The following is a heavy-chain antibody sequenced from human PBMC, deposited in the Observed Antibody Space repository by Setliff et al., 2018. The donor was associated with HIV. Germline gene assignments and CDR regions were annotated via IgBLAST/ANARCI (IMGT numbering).Heavy chain of an antibody. D-gene: IGHD6-13*01. CDR3: ARSRAAGLDY. CDR1: GFTFGDYV. J-gene: IGHJ4*02. V-gene: IGHV3-20*04. CDR2: INWNGAAT. Sequence: GGSLRLSCITSGFTFGDYVMSWFRQAPGKGLEWVSGINWNGAATGYADSVKGRFTISRDNAKNSLYLQMNSLRAEDTAVYYCARSRAAGLDYWGQGTLVTVSS.